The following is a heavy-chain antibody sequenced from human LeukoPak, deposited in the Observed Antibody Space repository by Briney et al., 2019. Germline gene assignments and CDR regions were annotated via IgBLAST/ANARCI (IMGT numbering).Heavy chain of an antibody. D-gene: IGHD3-10*01. CDR1: GFTFSSYA. V-gene: IGHV3-23*01. CDR3: AKDITMVRGV. J-gene: IGHJ4*02. Sequence: GGSLRLSCAASGFTFSSYAMTWVRQAPGKGLEWVSAVSGSGGTTYYADSVKGRFTISRDNSKNTLYLQMNSLRAEDTAVYYCAKDITMVRGVWGQGTLVTVSS. CDR2: VSGSGGTT.